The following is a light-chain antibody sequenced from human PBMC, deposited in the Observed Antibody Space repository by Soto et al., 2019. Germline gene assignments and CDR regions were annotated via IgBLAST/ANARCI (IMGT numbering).Light chain of an antibody. J-gene: IGKJ4*01. V-gene: IGKV3-15*01. CDR2: GAS. CDR1: QSVSSN. CDR3: QQYNNWPDS. Sequence: EIVMTQSPATLSVSPGERATLSCRASQSVSSNLAWYQQKPGQAPRLLIYGASTRATGIPARFSGSGSGTEFTLTISSPQSEDFAVYYCQQYNNWPDSFGGGTKVEIK.